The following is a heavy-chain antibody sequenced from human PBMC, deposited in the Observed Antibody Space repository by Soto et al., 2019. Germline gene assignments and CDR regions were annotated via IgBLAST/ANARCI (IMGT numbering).Heavy chain of an antibody. J-gene: IGHJ4*02. D-gene: IGHD6-6*01. CDR3: ARHISSSSSPLDY. CDR2: IDPSDSYT. Sequence: PGESLKISCKGSGYSFTSYWISWVRQMPGKGLEWMGRIDPSDSYTNYSPSFQGHVTISADKSINTAYLQWSSLKASDTAMYYCARHISSSSSPLDYWGQGTLVTVSS. CDR1: GYSFTSYW. V-gene: IGHV5-10-1*01.